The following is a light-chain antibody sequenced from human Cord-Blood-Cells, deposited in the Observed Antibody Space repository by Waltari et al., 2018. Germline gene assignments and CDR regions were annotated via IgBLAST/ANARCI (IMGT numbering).Light chain of an antibody. CDR3: QAWDSSTVV. J-gene: IGLJ2*01. V-gene: IGLV3-1*01. Sequence: SYELTQPPSVSVSPGQTASITCSGDTLRDTYACWYQQKPGQSPVLVIYQDSKRPSGIPERFSGSNSGNTATLTISGTQAMDEADYYCQAWDSSTVVFGGGTKLTVL. CDR2: QDS. CDR1: TLRDTY.